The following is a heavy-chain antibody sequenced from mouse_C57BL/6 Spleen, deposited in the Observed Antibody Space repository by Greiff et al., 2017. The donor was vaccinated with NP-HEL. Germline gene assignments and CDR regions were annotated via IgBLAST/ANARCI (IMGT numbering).Heavy chain of an antibody. Sequence: QVQLQQPGAELVKPGASVKLSCKASGYTFTSYWMHWVKQRPGQGLAWIGMIHPNSGSSNYNEKFKSKATLTVDKASITAYMQLSSLTSEDSAVYYCATIYYRVFDYWGQGTTLTVSS. D-gene: IGHD2-14*01. J-gene: IGHJ2*01. CDR3: ATIYYRVFDY. CDR1: GYTFTSYW. V-gene: IGHV1-64*01. CDR2: IHPNSGSS.